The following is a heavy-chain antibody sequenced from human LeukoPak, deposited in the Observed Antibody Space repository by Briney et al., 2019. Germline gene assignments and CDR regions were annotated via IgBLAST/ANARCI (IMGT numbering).Heavy chain of an antibody. V-gene: IGHV1-18*01. CDR3: ARDYPILMDTAMVHFDY. CDR2: ISAYNGNT. J-gene: IGHJ4*02. D-gene: IGHD5-18*01. Sequence: GASVKVSCKASGYTFTSYGISWVRQAPGQGLEWMGWISAYNGNTNYAQKLQGRVTMTTDTSTSTAYMELRSLRSDDTAVYYCARDYPILMDTAMVHFDYWGQGTLVTVSS. CDR1: GYTFTSYG.